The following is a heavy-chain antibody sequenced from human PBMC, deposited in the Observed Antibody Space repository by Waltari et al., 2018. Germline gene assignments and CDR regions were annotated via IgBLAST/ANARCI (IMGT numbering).Heavy chain of an antibody. V-gene: IGHV4-39*07. CDR1: GGSISSSSSY. CDR3: AVPGIAAAGHFDY. J-gene: IGHJ4*02. Sequence: QLQLQESGPGLVKPSETLSLTCTVSGGSISSSSSYWGWIRQPPGKGLEWIGSIYYSGSTYYNPSLKSRVTISVDTSKNQFSLKLSSVTAADTAVYYCAVPGIAAAGHFDYWGQGTLVTVSS. D-gene: IGHD6-13*01. CDR2: IYYSGST.